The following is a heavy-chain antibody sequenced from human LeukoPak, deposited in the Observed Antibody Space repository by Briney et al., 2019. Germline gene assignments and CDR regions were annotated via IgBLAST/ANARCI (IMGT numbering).Heavy chain of an antibody. J-gene: IGHJ4*02. Sequence: ASVKVSCKASGYTFTSYGISWVRQAPGQGLEWMGWISAYNGNTNYAQKLQGRVTMTTDTSMSTAYMELRSLRSDDTAVYYCAVNTVTSDYFDYWGQGTLVTVSS. D-gene: IGHD4-17*01. V-gene: IGHV1-18*01. CDR2: ISAYNGNT. CDR1: GYTFTSYG. CDR3: AVNTVTSDYFDY.